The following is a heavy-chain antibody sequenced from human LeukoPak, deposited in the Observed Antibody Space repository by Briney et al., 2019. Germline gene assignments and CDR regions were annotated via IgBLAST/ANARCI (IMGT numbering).Heavy chain of an antibody. J-gene: IGHJ4*02. V-gene: IGHV3-48*02. CDR1: GFTFSSYS. CDR3: ARRGFRSVDY. CDR2: ISSSSSTI. D-gene: IGHD1-26*01. Sequence: GGSLRLSCAASGFTFSSYSMNWVRQAPGKGLEWVSYISSSSSTIYYADSVKGRFTISRDNAKISLHLQMNSPRDEDTAVYYCARRGFRSVDYWGQGTLVTVSS.